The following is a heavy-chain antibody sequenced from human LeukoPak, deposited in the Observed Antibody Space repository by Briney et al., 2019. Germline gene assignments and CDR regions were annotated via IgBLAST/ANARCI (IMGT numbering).Heavy chain of an antibody. J-gene: IGHJ6*02. Sequence: PSGGSLRLSCAASGFTFSSYAMSWVRQAPGKGLEWVSAISGSGGSTYYADSVKGRFTISRDNSKNTLYLQMNSLRAEDTAVYYCAKGIRSSSPYYYYGMDVWGQGTTVTVSS. CDR3: AKGIRSSSPYYYYGMDV. V-gene: IGHV3-23*01. D-gene: IGHD6-6*01. CDR2: ISGSGGST. CDR1: GFTFSSYA.